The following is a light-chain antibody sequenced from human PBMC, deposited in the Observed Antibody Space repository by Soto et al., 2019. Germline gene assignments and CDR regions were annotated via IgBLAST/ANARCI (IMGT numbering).Light chain of an antibody. J-gene: IGKJ1*01. CDR1: QSVFNNH. CDR2: GAS. CDR3: QQYGSSPTT. Sequence: EIVLTQSPGTLSLSPGERATLSCRASQSVFNNHIGWYQQKPGQAPRRLIFGASFRATGIPDRFSGSGSGTDFTLTISRLEPEDFAVYYCQQYGSSPTTLGQGTKVDI. V-gene: IGKV3-20*01.